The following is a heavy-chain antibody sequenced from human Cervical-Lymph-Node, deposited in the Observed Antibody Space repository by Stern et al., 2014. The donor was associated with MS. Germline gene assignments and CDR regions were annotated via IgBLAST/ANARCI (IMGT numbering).Heavy chain of an antibody. Sequence: QVQLQQSGPGLVKPSQTLSLTCAISGDSVSSNSAAWNWIRQSPSRGLEWLGRTYYRSKWYNDYAVSVKSRIIIKADTSKNLFSLQLNSVTPEDTAIYYCANGGPTIFGINVGAMDVWGQGTTVTVSS. D-gene: IGHD3-3*02. V-gene: IGHV6-1*01. CDR2: TYYRSKWYN. J-gene: IGHJ6*02. CDR1: GDSVSSNSAA. CDR3: ANGGPTIFGINVGAMDV.